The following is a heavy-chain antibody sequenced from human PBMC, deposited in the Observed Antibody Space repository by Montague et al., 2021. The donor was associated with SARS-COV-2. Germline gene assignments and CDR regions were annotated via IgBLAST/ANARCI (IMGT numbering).Heavy chain of an antibody. D-gene: IGHD3-10*01. Sequence: SLRLSCAASGFTFSSFNMNWVRQVPGKGLEWVSFISTSSSNIYYADSVRGRFTISRDKAKNSLYLQMNSLRDEDTAVYYCARERGDYGADGGFDFWGQGTLVTVSS. J-gene: IGHJ4*02. V-gene: IGHV3-48*02. CDR2: ISTSSSNI. CDR3: ARERGDYGADGGFDF. CDR1: GFTFSSFN.